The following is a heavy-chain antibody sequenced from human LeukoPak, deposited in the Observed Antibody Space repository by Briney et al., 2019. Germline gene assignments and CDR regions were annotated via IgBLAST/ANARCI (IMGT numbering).Heavy chain of an antibody. D-gene: IGHD3-22*01. CDR2: IWYDGSNK. CDR1: GFTFSSYG. Sequence: GGSLRLSCAASGFTFSSYGMHWVRQAPGKGLEWGAVIWYDGSNKYYADSVKGRFTISRDNSKNTLYLQMNSLRAEDTAVYYCAKDGPIDSSGYADYWGQGTLVTVSS. V-gene: IGHV3-33*06. J-gene: IGHJ4*02. CDR3: AKDGPIDSSGYADY.